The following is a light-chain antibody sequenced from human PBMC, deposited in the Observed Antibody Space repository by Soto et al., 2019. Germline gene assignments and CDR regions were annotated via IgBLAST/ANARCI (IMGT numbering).Light chain of an antibody. CDR1: QIISTY. J-gene: IGKJ1*01. CDR2: RAS. Sequence: IQMTQFPSSLSASVGDRVTVSCRASQIISTYLNWYQQKPGTAPRLLISRASSVKSGVPPRFSGSGSGRDFTLTISSLRPEDIATYFCQQSYTSPPWTFGQGTKVDIK. CDR3: QQSYTSPPWT. V-gene: IGKV1-39*01.